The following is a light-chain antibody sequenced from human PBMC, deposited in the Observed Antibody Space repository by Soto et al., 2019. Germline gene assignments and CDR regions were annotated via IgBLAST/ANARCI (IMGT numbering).Light chain of an antibody. CDR3: CSYTGGSPYV. Sequence: QSVLTQPASVSGSTGQSITISCTGTSSDVGSYNLVSWYQQHPGKAPKLMIYEGSKRPSGVSNRFSGSKSGNTASLTISGLQVEDEADYSSCSYTGGSPYVFGTGPNLPFL. CDR2: EGS. CDR1: SSDVGSYNL. J-gene: IGLJ1*01. V-gene: IGLV2-23*01.